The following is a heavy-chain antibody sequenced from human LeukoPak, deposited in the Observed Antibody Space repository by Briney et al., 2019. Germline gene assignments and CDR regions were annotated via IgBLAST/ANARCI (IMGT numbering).Heavy chain of an antibody. CDR2: IYSGGNT. CDR3: AKDSRHLSSTRGGLKESRGGFSDY. D-gene: IGHD6-13*01. J-gene: IGHJ4*02. V-gene: IGHV3-53*01. Sequence: GGSLRLSCAASGFTVSRNYMSWVRQAPGKGLECVSVIYSGGNTYYSDSVKGRFTISRDNSKNTLYLQMNNLRAEDTAVYYCAKDSRHLSSTRGGLKESRGGFSDYWGQGTLVTVSS. CDR1: GFTVSRNY.